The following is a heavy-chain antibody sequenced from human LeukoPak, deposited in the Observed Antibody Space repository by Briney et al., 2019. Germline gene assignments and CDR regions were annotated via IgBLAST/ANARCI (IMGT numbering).Heavy chain of an antibody. CDR2: INHSGST. Sequence: PSETLSLTCAVYGGSFSGYYWSWIRQTPGKGLEWIGEINHSGSTNYNPSLKSRVTISVDTSKNQFSLKLSSVTAADTAVYYCARGVLRFLEWLLHPHAFDIWGQGTMVTVSS. CDR3: ARGVLRFLEWLLHPHAFDI. D-gene: IGHD3-3*01. V-gene: IGHV4-34*01. CDR1: GGSFSGYY. J-gene: IGHJ3*02.